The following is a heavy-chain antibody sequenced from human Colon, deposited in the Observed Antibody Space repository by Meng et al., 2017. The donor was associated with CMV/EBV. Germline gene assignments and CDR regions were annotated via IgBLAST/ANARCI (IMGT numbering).Heavy chain of an antibody. CDR3: ARDPYGAGSSALDY. V-gene: IGHV1-46*01. J-gene: IGHJ4*02. CDR2: INPNGGTT. D-gene: IGHD3-10*01. Sequence: ASVKVSCKASGYTFTNYYMHWVRQAPGHGLEWMGIINPNGGTTTYEKKCQGRVTMTRDTSTTTVYLDLSSLRSEDTAVYYCARDPYGAGSSALDYWGQGTLVTVSS. CDR1: GYTFTNYY.